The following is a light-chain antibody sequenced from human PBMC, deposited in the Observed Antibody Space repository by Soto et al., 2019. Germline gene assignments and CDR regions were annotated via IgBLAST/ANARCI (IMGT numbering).Light chain of an antibody. CDR1: QSVNAN. Sequence: EVVMTQSPATLSVSPGERATLSCRASQSVNANLAWYQQKPGQAPRLLIHDASNRATGIPGRFSGSGFGTEFILTLSSLQSEDFAVYYCQQYGSSPLTFGGGTKVEIK. CDR2: DAS. CDR3: QQYGSSPLT. J-gene: IGKJ4*01. V-gene: IGKV3-15*01.